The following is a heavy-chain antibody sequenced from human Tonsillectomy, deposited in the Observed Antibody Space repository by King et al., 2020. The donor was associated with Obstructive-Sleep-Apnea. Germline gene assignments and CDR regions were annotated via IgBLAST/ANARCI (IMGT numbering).Heavy chain of an antibody. V-gene: IGHV3-9*01. CDR3: TKGYYDTNGYYFDY. CDR2: IGWNSGSI. D-gene: IGHD3-22*01. Sequence: DVQLVESGGGLVQPGRSLRLSCATSGFTFDDYAMHWVRQAPGKGLEWGSGIGWNSGSIGYADSVKGRFTISRDNAKNSLYLQMNSLRAEDTAFYYCTKGYYDTNGYYFDYWGQGTLVTVSS. J-gene: IGHJ4*02. CDR1: GFTFDDYA.